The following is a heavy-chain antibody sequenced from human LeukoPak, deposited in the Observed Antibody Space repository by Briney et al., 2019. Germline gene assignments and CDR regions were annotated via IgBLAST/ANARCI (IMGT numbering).Heavy chain of an antibody. CDR2: IYYSGST. J-gene: IGHJ4*02. CDR1: GGSIDTYY. Sequence: SETLSLTCTVSGGSIDTYYWNWIRQPPGKGLEWIGYIYYSGSTNYNPSLKSRVTISVDTSKNQFSLKLSSVTAADTAVYYCARSKKAGSGSIDYWGQGTLVTVSS. CDR3: ARSKKAGSGSIDY. D-gene: IGHD3-10*01. V-gene: IGHV4-59*01.